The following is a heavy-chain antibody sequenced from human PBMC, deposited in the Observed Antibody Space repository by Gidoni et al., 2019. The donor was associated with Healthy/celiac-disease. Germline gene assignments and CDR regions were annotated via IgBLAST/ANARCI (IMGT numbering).Heavy chain of an antibody. CDR1: AFTFSNAW. V-gene: IGHV3-15*01. J-gene: IGHJ4*02. CDR2: IKSKTDGGTT. Sequence: EVQLVESGGGLVKPGGSLRLSCAASAFTFSNAWMSWVRQAPGKGLEWVGRIKSKTDGGTTDYAAPVKGRFTISRDDSKNTLYLQTNSLKTEDTAVYYCTTEFLVGGNQRGPPFDYWGQGTLVTVSS. CDR3: TTEFLVGGNQRGPPFDY. D-gene: IGHD1-26*01.